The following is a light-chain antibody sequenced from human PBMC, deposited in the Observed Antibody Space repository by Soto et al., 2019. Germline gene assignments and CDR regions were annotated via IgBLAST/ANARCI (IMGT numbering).Light chain of an antibody. Sequence: EIVMTQSPATLSVSPGERATLSCRASQSVSSNLAWYQQKPGPAPRLLIYGASTRATGIPARFSGSGSGTDFTLTISSLQSEDFAVYYCQQYNNWPQRTFGQGTKVEIK. CDR3: QQYNNWPQRT. J-gene: IGKJ1*01. CDR2: GAS. CDR1: QSVSSN. V-gene: IGKV3-15*01.